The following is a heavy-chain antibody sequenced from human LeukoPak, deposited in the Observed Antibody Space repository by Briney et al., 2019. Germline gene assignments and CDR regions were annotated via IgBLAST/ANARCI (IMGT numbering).Heavy chain of an antibody. J-gene: IGHJ1*01. CDR1: GFTVSSNY. CDR3: ATGYSSGWYFYFQH. Sequence: GGSLRLSCAASGFTVSSNYMSWVRQALGKGLEWVSVIYSGGSTYYADSVKGRFTISGDNAKNSLSLRMNSLSAEDTAVYYCATGYSSGWYFYFQHWGQGSLVSVSS. D-gene: IGHD6-19*01. V-gene: IGHV3-66*01. CDR2: IYSGGST.